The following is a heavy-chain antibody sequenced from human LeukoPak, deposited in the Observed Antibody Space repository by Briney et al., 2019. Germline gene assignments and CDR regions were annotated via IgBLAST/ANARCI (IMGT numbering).Heavy chain of an antibody. CDR3: ARDRAGLGLLDF. CDR1: GGPLSSGGYS. Sequence: SETLSLTCAVSGGPLSSGGYSRTWIRQPPGKGLEWIGYIFQSGSPSYNPSLRSRVTISVDTSRNHFSLELISVTAADTAMYYCARDRAGLGLLDFWGQGTMVTVSS. J-gene: IGHJ3*01. CDR2: IFQSGSP. D-gene: IGHD1-26*01. V-gene: IGHV4-30-2*01.